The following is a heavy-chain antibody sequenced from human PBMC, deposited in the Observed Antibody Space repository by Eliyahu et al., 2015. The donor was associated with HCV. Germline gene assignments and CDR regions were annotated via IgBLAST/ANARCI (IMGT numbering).Heavy chain of an antibody. D-gene: IGHD3-10*01. Sequence: EVQLVESGGGLVQPGXSLRLSCAASGFTXRNYXMXXVRQAPGKGLEXISYISGTTTVIYYADSVKGRFTISRDNAKNSLYLQMNSLRAEDTAVYYCARDDRGSGHIDSWGQGTLVTVSS. CDR1: GFTXRNYX. J-gene: IGHJ4*02. CDR3: ARDDRGSGHIDS. CDR2: ISGTTTVI. V-gene: IGHV3-48*01.